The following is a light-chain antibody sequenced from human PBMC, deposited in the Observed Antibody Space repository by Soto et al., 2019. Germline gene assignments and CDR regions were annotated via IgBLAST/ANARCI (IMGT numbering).Light chain of an antibody. V-gene: IGKV3-20*01. CDR2: DTF. CDR3: QQYGNPAWT. CDR1: QSVGSTY. Sequence: VLTQSPGTLSLCPGERATLSCRASQSVGSTYLAWYHHKPSEAPRLLSYDTFNRATDIPYRFSGSGSGIDFTITISRMELEDDAAYHCQQYGNPAWTFGQGSKL. J-gene: IGKJ2*01.